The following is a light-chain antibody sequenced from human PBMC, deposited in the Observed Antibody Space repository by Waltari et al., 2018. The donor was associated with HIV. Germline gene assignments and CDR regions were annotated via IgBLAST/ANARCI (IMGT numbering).Light chain of an antibody. CDR3: AAWDDSLSGV. J-gene: IGLJ2*01. CDR2: RNN. V-gene: IGLV1-47*01. CDR1: SYNIGNNH. Sequence: QYVLTQPPTASGTHGQRVTISSTGGSYNIGNNHVYWYQHFPGTSPKLLIYRNNQRPSGVPDRFSGSKSGTSASLVISGLRSEDEADYYCAAWDDSLSGVFGGGTKVTVL.